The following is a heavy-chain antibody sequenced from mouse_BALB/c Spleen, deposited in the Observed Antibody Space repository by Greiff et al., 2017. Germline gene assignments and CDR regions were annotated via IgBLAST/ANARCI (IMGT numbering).Heavy chain of an antibody. CDR2: IDPANGNT. CDR1: GFNIKDTY. V-gene: IGHV14-3*02. D-gene: IGHD1-2*01. J-gene: IGHJ2*01. Sequence: VQLQQSGAELVKPGASVKLSCTASGFNIKDTYMHWVKQRPEQGLEWIGRIDPANGNTKYDPKFQGKATITADTSSNTAYRPLSSLTSEDTAVYYCARFYYGYEDFDYWGQGTTLTVSS. CDR3: ARFYYGYEDFDY.